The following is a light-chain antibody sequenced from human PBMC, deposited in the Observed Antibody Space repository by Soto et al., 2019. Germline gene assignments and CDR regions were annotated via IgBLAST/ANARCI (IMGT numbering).Light chain of an antibody. CDR1: QSVSNNY. CDR2: GAS. V-gene: IGKV3-20*01. CDR3: HQYGSSPYA. J-gene: IGKJ2*01. Sequence: EIVLTQSPGTLSLSAGERATLSCRASQSVSNNYLAWYQQRLGQAPRLLIHGASIRATGIPDRFSGSGSGTDFTLTISRLEPEDFAVYYCHQYGSSPYAFGQGTKVESK.